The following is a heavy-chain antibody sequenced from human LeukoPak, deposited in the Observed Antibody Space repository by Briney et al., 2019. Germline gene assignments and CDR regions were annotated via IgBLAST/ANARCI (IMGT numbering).Heavy chain of an antibody. J-gene: IGHJ3*02. Sequence: GGSLRLSCSASGFTFSSYWMSWVRQAPGKGLEWVANINQDGSVKYHVDSVKGRFTISRDNSKNTLYLQMNSLRAEDTAVYYCAKARSYCGGDCSLYAFDIWGQGTMVTVSS. CDR3: AKARSYCGGDCSLYAFDI. D-gene: IGHD2-21*01. V-gene: IGHV3-7*01. CDR1: GFTFSSYW. CDR2: INQDGSVK.